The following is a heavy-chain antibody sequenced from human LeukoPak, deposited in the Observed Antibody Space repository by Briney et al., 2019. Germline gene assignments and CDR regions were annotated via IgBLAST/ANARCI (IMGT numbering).Heavy chain of an antibody. CDR1: GYSYSTYW. CDR2: IYPGDSDT. V-gene: IGHV5-51*01. CDR3: ARHGVTGSSSSPNDY. D-gene: IGHD6-6*01. J-gene: IGHJ4*02. Sequence: GESLKISCQGSGYSYSTYWIALVRQMPGKGLELMGIIYPGDSDTRYSPSFQGQVTISADKSISTAYLQWSSLKVSDSAMYYCARHGVTGSSSSPNDYWGQGTLVTVSS.